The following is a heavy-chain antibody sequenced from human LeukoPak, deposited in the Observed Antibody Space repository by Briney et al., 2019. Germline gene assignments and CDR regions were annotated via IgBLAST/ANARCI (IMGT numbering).Heavy chain of an antibody. D-gene: IGHD2-2*01. V-gene: IGHV3-23*01. Sequence: GGSLRLSCAASGFTFTNHAMNWVRQAPGKGLEWVSVINGNAADTYYADSVKGRFTISRDNSKNTLYLQMNSLRAEDTAVYYCAKRAPGYCSSSSCFGQFDYWGQGILVTVSS. CDR2: INGNAADT. CDR3: AKRAPGYCSSSSCFGQFDY. J-gene: IGHJ4*02. CDR1: GFTFTNHA.